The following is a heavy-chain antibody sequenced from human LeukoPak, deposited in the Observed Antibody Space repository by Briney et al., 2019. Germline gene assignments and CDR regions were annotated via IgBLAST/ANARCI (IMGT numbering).Heavy chain of an antibody. Sequence: SQTLSLTCTGSGGSISSGDYYWSWVRQPPGKGLEWIGYIYYSGSTYYNPSLKSRVTISVDTSKNQFSLKLSSVTAADTAVYYCARGGGIYYDSSGYPSWDYRGQGTLVTVSS. CDR2: IYYSGST. J-gene: IGHJ4*02. CDR1: GGSISSGDYY. V-gene: IGHV4-30-4*01. CDR3: ARGGGIYYDSSGYPSWDY. D-gene: IGHD3-22*01.